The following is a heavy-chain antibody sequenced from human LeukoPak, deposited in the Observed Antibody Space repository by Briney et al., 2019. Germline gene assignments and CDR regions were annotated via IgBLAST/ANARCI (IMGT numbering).Heavy chain of an antibody. Sequence: SETLSLTCTVSGGSISSSSFYWGWIRQPPGKGLEWIGSIYYRGNTYYNPSLKSRVTISVDTSKNQFSLKLSSVTAADTAIYYCVRQPSATAAFDIWGQGTMVTVSS. CDR2: IYYRGNT. J-gene: IGHJ3*02. V-gene: IGHV4-39*01. CDR3: VRQPSATAAFDI. CDR1: GGSISSSSFY. D-gene: IGHD2-2*01.